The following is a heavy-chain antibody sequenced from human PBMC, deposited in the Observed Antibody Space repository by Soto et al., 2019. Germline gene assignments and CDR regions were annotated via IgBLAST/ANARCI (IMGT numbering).Heavy chain of an antibody. Sequence: SETLSLTCTVSGGSISSYYWSWIRQPPGKGLEWIGYIYYSGSTNYNPSLKSRVTISVDTSKNQFSLKLSSVTAADTAVYYCASHDYGDYSAAEYFQHWGQGTLVTVSS. J-gene: IGHJ1*01. V-gene: IGHV4-59*01. CDR2: IYYSGST. D-gene: IGHD4-17*01. CDR1: GGSISSYY. CDR3: ASHDYGDYSAAEYFQH.